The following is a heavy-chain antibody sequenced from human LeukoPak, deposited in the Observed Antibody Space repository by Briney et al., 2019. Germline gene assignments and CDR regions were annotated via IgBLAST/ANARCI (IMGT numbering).Heavy chain of an antibody. Sequence: PSETLSLTCTVSGGSISSYYWSWIRQPPGKGLEWIGYIYYSGSTNYNPSLKSRVTISVDTSKNQFSLKLSSVTAADTAVYYCARAGWHSSGWYLDYWGQGTLVTVSS. CDR1: GGSISSYY. D-gene: IGHD6-19*01. J-gene: IGHJ4*02. CDR3: ARAGWHSSGWYLDY. V-gene: IGHV4-59*01. CDR2: IYYSGST.